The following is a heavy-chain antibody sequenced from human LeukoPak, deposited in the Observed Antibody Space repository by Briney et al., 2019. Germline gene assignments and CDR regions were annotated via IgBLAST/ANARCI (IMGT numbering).Heavy chain of an antibody. V-gene: IGHV1-18*01. CDR2: ISAYNGNT. D-gene: IGHD3-10*01. Sequence: GASVKVSCKASGYTFTSCGITWVRQAPGQGLEWMGWISAYNGNTNYAQKLQGRVTMTTDTSTSTAYMELRSLRSDDTAVYYCARVTIEWFGELHNYFDYWGQGTLVTVSS. CDR3: ARVTIEWFGELHNYFDY. J-gene: IGHJ4*02. CDR1: GYTFTSCG.